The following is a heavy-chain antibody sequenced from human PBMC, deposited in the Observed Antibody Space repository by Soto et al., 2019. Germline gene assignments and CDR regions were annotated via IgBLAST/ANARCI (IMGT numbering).Heavy chain of an antibody. D-gene: IGHD6-13*01. V-gene: IGHV4-39*01. CDR3: ARSTAGTVDY. CDR2: IYYSGTT. CDR1: GGSISNNGYY. J-gene: IGHJ4*02. Sequence: LLLQESGPGLVKPSETLSLTCTVSGGSISNNGYYWGWIRRPPGKGLEWVASIYYSGTTLYNPSLKSRVTMSVDTSKSQFSLELSSVTAADTAVYFCARSTAGTVDYWGQGTLVTVSS.